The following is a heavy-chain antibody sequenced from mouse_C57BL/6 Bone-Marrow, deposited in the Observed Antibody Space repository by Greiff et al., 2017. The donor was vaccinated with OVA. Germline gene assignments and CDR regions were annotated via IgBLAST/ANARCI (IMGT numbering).Heavy chain of an antibody. J-gene: IGHJ3*01. V-gene: IGHV7-3*01. D-gene: IGHD1-1*01. CDR3: ARSLITTARFAY. CDR2: IRNKANGYTT. CDR1: GFTFTDYY. Sequence: EVQGVESGGGLVQPGGSLSLSCAASGFTFTDYYMSWVRQPPGKALEWLGFIRNKANGYTTEYSASVKGRFTISRDNSQSILYLQMNARRAEDSATYYCARSLITTARFAYWGQGTLVTVSA.